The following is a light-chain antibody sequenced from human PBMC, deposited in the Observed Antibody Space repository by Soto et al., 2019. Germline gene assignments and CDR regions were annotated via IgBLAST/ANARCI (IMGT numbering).Light chain of an antibody. CDR2: NDN. J-gene: IGLJ2*01. V-gene: IGLV1-44*01. Sequence: QAVVTQPPSASGTPGQGVAISCSGSSSNMGSNTVNWYQHLPGTAPKLLIYNDNQRPSGVPDRFFGSKSGTSASLAITGLQSEDEADHYCAAWDGSLNHILFGGGTMVTVL. CDR3: AAWDGSLNHIL. CDR1: SSNMGSNT.